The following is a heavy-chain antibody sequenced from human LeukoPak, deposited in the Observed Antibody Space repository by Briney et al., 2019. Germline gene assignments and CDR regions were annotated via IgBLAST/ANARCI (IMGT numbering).Heavy chain of an antibody. D-gene: IGHD5-24*01. J-gene: IGHJ5*02. CDR2: ISPSGGST. V-gene: IGHV1-46*01. CDR3: ARDNSVRDEAWWFNP. CDR1: GYTFTRSG. Sequence: GASVKVSCKASGYTFTRSGIGWVRQAPGQGPEWMGVISPSGGSTTYAQKFQGRVTPTRDMSTSTDYLELSSLRSEDTAVYYCARDNSVRDEAWWFNPWGQGTLVTVSS.